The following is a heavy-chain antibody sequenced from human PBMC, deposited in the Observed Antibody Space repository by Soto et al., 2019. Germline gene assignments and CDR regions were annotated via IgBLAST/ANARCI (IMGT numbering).Heavy chain of an antibody. Sequence: QVQLVQSGAEVKKPGSSVTLSCKASGGTFRSSTISWVRQAPGQGLEWMGGIIPIFPTPDYAQKFQDRVTITADESASTDYMELSSLTSEDTAVYYCARDRDRLQLGGNYYYIMDVWGQGTTVTVSS. J-gene: IGHJ6*02. V-gene: IGHV1-69*12. D-gene: IGHD4-4*01. CDR2: IIPIFPTP. CDR1: GGTFRSST. CDR3: ARDRDRLQLGGNYYYIMDV.